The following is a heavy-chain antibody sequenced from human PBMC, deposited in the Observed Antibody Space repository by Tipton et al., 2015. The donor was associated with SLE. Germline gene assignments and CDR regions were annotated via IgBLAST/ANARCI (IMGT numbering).Heavy chain of an antibody. J-gene: IGHJ4*02. CDR2: MHHSGDA. CDR1: FVSISSAYS. Sequence: TLSLTCTVSFVSISSAYSWGWIRQSPGKGLEWIGSMHHSGDAYYNLSLRSRVNISLGTSKNQFSLKMTSVTAADTAVYYCARLTASWAYYFESWGQGTLVTVSS. D-gene: IGHD1-20*01. CDR3: ARLTASWAYYFES. V-gene: IGHV4-38-2*02.